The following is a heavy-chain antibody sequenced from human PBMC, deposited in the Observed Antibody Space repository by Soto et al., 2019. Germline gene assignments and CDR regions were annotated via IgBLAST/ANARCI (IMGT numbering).Heavy chain of an antibody. Sequence: GESLKISCKGSGYSFTIYWISWVRQRPGKGLEWMGRIDPSDSYTNYSPSFQGHVTISADKSISTAYLQWSSLKASDTAMYYCARVPRRGYYYYGMDVWGQGTTVTVSS. J-gene: IGHJ6*02. CDR2: IDPSDSYT. CDR3: ARVPRRGYYYYGMDV. D-gene: IGHD2-2*01. V-gene: IGHV5-10-1*01. CDR1: GYSFTIYW.